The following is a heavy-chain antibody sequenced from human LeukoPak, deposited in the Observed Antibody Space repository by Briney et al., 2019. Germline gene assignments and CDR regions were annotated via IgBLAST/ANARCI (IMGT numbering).Heavy chain of an antibody. CDR2: INHSGST. D-gene: IGHD2-21*02. CDR3: ARVGVTAVSGDY. Sequence: SETLSLTCAVYGGSFSGYYWSWIRQPPGKGLEWIGEINHSGSTNYNPSLKSRVTISVDTFKNQFSLKLSSVTAADTAVYYCARVGVTAVSGDYWGQGTLVTVSS. V-gene: IGHV4-34*01. CDR1: GGSFSGYY. J-gene: IGHJ4*02.